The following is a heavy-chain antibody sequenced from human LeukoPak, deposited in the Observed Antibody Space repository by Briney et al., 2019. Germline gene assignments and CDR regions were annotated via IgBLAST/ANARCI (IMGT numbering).Heavy chain of an antibody. CDR1: GYTFTSYD. V-gene: IGHV1-8*01. J-gene: IGHJ5*01. CDR2: MNPNSGNT. CDR3: ARDYDFWSGLFDS. D-gene: IGHD3-3*01. Sequence: ASVKVSCKASGYTFTSYDINWVRQATGQGLEWMGWMNPNSGNTGYTQKFQGRVTMTRNTSISTAYMELSSLRSEDTAVYYCARDYDFWSGLFDSWGQGTLVTVSS.